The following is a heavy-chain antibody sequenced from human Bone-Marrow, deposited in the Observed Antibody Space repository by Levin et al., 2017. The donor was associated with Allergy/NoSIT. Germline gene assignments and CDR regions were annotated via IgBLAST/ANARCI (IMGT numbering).Heavy chain of an antibody. CDR3: ARDPNSPLYGSAMYYRGGFFDP. V-gene: IGHV1-2*02. CDR1: GYAFTSRF. J-gene: IGHJ5*02. Sequence: ASVKVSCQASGYAFTSRFIHWVRQARGQGLEWMGWISPNSGNAHFAKKFDDRVTMTRDTSMNTVYMLLTRLTFDDTAVYYCARDPNSPLYGSAMYYRGGFFDPWGQGTLVTVSS. D-gene: IGHD3-10*01. CDR2: ISPNSGNA.